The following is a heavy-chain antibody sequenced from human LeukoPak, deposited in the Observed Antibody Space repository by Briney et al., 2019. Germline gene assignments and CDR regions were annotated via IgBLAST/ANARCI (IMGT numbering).Heavy chain of an antibody. D-gene: IGHD2-8*01. J-gene: IGHJ6*02. V-gene: IGHV1-69*13. CDR1: GGTFSSYA. CDR2: IIPIFGTA. Sequence: ASVKVSCKASGGTFSSYAISWVRQAPGQGLEWMGGIIPIFGTANYAQKFQGRVTITADESTSTACMELSSLRSEDTAVYYCARCNGLCPVGYYYGMDVWGQGTTVTVSS. CDR3: ARCNGLCPVGYYYGMDV.